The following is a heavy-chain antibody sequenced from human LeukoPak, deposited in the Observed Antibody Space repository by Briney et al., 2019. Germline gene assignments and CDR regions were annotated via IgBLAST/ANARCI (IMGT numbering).Heavy chain of an antibody. CDR2: IYSGGST. CDR1: GFTVSSNY. V-gene: IGHV3-66*01. J-gene: IGHJ4*02. CDR3: ARDDRGSGLGPPHDY. D-gene: IGHD3-16*01. Sequence: PGGSLRLSCAASGFTVSSNYMSWVRQAPGKGLEWVSVIYSGGSTYYADSVKGRFTISRDNSKNTLSLQMDSLRAEDTAVYYCARDDRGSGLGPPHDYWGPGTLVTVSS.